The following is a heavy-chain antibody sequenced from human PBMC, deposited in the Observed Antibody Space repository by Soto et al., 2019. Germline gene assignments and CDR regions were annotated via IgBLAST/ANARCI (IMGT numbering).Heavy chain of an antibody. CDR1: GYTFTGYY. J-gene: IGHJ4*02. CDR2: INPNSGGT. D-gene: IGHD4-4*01. Sequence: QVQLVQSGAEVKKPGASVKVSCKAAGYTFTGYYMHWVRQAPGQGLEWMGWINPNSGGTNYAQKVQGRVTMTRDHSISTAYMELSRLRADDTAVYYCARGAVATVMVLDYWGQGTLVTVSS. CDR3: ARGAVATVMVLDY. V-gene: IGHV1-2*02.